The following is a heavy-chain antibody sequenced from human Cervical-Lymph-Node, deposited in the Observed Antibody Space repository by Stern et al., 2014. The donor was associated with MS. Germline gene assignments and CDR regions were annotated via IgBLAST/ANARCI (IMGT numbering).Heavy chain of an antibody. CDR2: IIPIFGTA. CDR3: ARTRIAARPRGYYFDY. J-gene: IGHJ4*02. Sequence: VQLGESGAEVKKPGSSVKVSCKASGGTFSSYAISWVRQAPGQGLEWMGGIIPIFGTANYAQKCQGRVTITADESTSTAYMELSSLRSEDTAVYYWARTRIAARPRGYYFDYWGQGTLVTVSS. CDR1: GGTFSSYA. D-gene: IGHD6-6*01. V-gene: IGHV1-69*01.